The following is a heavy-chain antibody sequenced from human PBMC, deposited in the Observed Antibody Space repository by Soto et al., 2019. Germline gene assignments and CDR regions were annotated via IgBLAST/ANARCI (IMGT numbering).Heavy chain of an antibody. CDR3: ARDPPDFNSGLDS. CDR1: VESVCNNGDT. Sequence: PSRTLSLPCAICVESVCNNGDTWNWIRQSPSRGLEWLGRTYYRSKWNYDYAISVKSRISIIADTSKNQFFLQLTSVTPEDTAVYYCARDPPDFNSGLDSWGQGTLVTVSS. D-gene: IGHD6-19*01. J-gene: IGHJ4*02. CDR2: TYYRSKWNY. V-gene: IGHV6-1*01.